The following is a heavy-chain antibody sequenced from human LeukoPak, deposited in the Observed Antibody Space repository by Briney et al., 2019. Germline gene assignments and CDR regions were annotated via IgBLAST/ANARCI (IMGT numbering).Heavy chain of an antibody. D-gene: IGHD4-17*01. Sequence: SETLSLTCAVYGGSFSGYYWSWIRQPPGKGLEWIGEINHSGSTNYNPSLKSRVTISVDTSKNQFSLELTSVTAADTAVYYCARTYGDYRFDYWGQGILVTVSS. CDR2: INHSGST. CDR1: GGSFSGYY. CDR3: ARTYGDYRFDY. V-gene: IGHV4-34*01. J-gene: IGHJ4*02.